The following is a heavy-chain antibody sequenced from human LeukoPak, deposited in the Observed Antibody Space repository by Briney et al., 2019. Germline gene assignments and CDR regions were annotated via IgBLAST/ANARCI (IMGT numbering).Heavy chain of an antibody. V-gene: IGHV1-2*02. D-gene: IGHD6-19*01. CDR1: GYTFTGYY. CDR3: AIFPGIAVAGTSY. Sequence: ASVKVSCKASGYTFTGYYMHWVRQAPGQGLEWMGWINPNSGGTNYAQKFQGRVTMTRDTSISTAYMELSRLRSDDTAVYYCAIFPGIAVAGTSYWGQGTLVTVSS. CDR2: INPNSGGT. J-gene: IGHJ4*02.